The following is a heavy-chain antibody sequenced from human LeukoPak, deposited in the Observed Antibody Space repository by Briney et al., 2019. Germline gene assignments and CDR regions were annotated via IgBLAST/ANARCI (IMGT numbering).Heavy chain of an antibody. D-gene: IGHD6-19*01. V-gene: IGHV3-7*01. CDR1: GFTFSSYG. J-gene: IGHJ4*02. CDR3: ASGGYSSGWYDHTLWNY. CDR2: IKQDGSEK. Sequence: PGGSLRLSCAASGFTFSSYGMHWVRQAPGKGLEWVANIKQDGSEKYYVDSVKGRFTISRDNAKNSLYLQMNSLRAEDTAVYYCASGGYSSGWYDHTLWNYWGQGTLVTVSS.